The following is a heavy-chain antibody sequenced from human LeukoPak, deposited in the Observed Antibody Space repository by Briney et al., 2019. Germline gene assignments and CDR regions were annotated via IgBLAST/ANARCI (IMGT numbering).Heavy chain of an antibody. CDR2: IYHSGST. CDR3: ARVRDAFDI. V-gene: IGHV4-38-2*01. CDR1: GYSISSGYY. J-gene: IGHJ3*02. Sequence: PETLSLTXAVSGYSISSGYYWGWIRQPPGKGLEWIGSIYHSGSTYYNPSLKSRVTISVDTSKNQFSLKLSSVTAADTAVYYCARVRDAFDIWGQGTMVTVSS.